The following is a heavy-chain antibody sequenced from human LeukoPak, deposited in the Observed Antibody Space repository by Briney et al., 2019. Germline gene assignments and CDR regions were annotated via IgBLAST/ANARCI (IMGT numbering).Heavy chain of an antibody. CDR2: IDSSTRTI. J-gene: IGHJ1*01. CDR1: GFTFSTSS. Sequence: PGGSLRLSCAASGFTFSTSSMNWVRQAPGKGLEWVSFIDSSTRTIFYADSVKGRFTISRDNSKNTLYLQMNSLRAEDTAVYYSAKGIAARPEYFQHWGQGTLVTVSS. D-gene: IGHD6-6*01. CDR3: AKGIAARPEYFQH. V-gene: IGHV3-48*01.